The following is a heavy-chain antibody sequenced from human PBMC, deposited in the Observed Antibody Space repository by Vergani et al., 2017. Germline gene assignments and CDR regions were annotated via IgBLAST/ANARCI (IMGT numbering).Heavy chain of an antibody. D-gene: IGHD2-21*02. CDR2: IYYTGNS. Sequence: QLQLPESGPGLAKPSETLSLTCTVSGDSISSSSYYWAWIRQPPGKGLEWIGSIYYTGNSYYNPSLKSRVTISVDTSKNQFSLKLSSVTAADTAVYYCARHIMGNDCYQHWGQGTLVTVSS. CDR1: GDSISSSSYY. CDR3: ARHIMGNDCYQH. V-gene: IGHV4-39*01. J-gene: IGHJ4*02.